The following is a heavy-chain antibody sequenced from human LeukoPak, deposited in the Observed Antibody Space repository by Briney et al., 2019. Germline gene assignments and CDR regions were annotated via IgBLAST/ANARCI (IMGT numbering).Heavy chain of an antibody. D-gene: IGHD3-22*01. CDR2: INHNGST. Sequence: SETLSLTCAVYGGSFSGYYWSWTRQPPGKGLEWIGEINHNGSTNYNPSLKRRVTISVDTSKNQFSLKLSSVTAADTAVYYCARGLWRIRGSGYLGYWGQGTLVTVSS. CDR3: ARGLWRIRGSGYLGY. V-gene: IGHV4-34*01. J-gene: IGHJ4*02. CDR1: GGSFSGYY.